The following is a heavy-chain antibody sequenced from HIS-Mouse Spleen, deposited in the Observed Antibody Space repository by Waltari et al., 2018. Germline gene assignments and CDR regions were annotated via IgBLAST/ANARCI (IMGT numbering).Heavy chain of an antibody. D-gene: IGHD3-10*01. V-gene: IGHV4-39*01. Sequence: QLQLQESGPGLVKPSETLSLTCTVSGGSISSSSYYWGWIRQPPGRGLEWIGSIYYSGSTYYNPSLKSRVTISVDTSKNQFSLKLSSVTAADTAVYYCAISLPFDMVRGAPDAFDIWGQGTMVTVSS. CDR3: AISLPFDMVRGAPDAFDI. J-gene: IGHJ3*02. CDR2: IYYSGST. CDR1: GGSISSSSYY.